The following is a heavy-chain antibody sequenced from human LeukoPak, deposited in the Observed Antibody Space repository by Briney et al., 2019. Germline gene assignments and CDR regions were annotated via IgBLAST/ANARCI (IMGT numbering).Heavy chain of an antibody. V-gene: IGHV4-39*07. Sequence: SETLSLTCTVSGGSISSSSYYWGWIRQPPGKGLEWIGSIYYSGSTYYNPSLKSRVTISVDTSKNQFSLKLSSVTAADTAVYYCARGVDIVVVPAAMGWFDPWGQGTLVTVSS. J-gene: IGHJ5*02. D-gene: IGHD2-2*01. CDR1: GGSISSSSYY. CDR3: ARGVDIVVVPAAMGWFDP. CDR2: IYYSGST.